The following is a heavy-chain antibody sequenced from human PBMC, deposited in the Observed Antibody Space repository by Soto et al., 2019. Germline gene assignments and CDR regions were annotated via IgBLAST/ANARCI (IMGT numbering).Heavy chain of an antibody. CDR1: GDTFNYYS. J-gene: IGHJ5*02. CDR2: IVPMLGTP. D-gene: IGHD2-15*01. V-gene: IGHV1-69*06. CDR3: AKVVRGGLDP. Sequence: VQLVQSEAEVKKPGSSVKVSCEASGDTFNYYSIHWVRQAPGQGLEWMGDIVPMLGTPNYAQKFQGRVTIYADISTRTAYMNLSSLRSEDTALYYCAKVVRGGLDPWGQGTLVTVSS.